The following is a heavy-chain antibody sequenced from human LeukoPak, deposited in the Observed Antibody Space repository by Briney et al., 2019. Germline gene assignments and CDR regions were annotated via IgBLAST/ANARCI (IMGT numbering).Heavy chain of an antibody. J-gene: IGHJ4*02. Sequence: GGSLRLSCAASGFIVSNNYMNWVRQAPGKGLEWVSVIYYGGSTYYGDSVKGRFTISRDNSKNTIYLQMNSLRAEDTAVYCCARTYSSSSYSPFDYWGQGTLVTVSS. CDR1: GFIVSNNY. CDR2: IYYGGST. CDR3: ARTYSSSSYSPFDY. D-gene: IGHD6-13*01. V-gene: IGHV3-53*01.